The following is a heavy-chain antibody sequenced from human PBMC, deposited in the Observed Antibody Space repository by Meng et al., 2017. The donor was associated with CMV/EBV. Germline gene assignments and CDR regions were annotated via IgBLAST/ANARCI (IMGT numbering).Heavy chain of an antibody. Sequence: GESLKISCAASGFTLSDYYMSWIRQAPGKGLEWVSYISSSGSTIYYADSVKGRFTISRDNAKNSLYLQMNSLRAEDTAVYYCAANIGGSYEGLYYFDYWGQGTLVTVSS. J-gene: IGHJ4*02. CDR1: GFTLSDYY. V-gene: IGHV3-11*01. CDR2: ISSSGSTI. CDR3: AANIGGSYEGLYYFDY. D-gene: IGHD1-26*01.